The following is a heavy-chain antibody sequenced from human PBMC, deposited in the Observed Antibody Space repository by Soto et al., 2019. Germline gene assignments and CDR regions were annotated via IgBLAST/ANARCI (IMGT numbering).Heavy chain of an antibody. V-gene: IGHV1-8*01. CDR1: GYTFTSYD. CDR3: ARRLLNSFYWFDP. J-gene: IGHJ5*02. CDR2: MNPNSGNT. D-gene: IGHD1-26*01. Sequence: VASVKVSCKASGYTFTSYDINWVRQATGQGLEWMGWMNPNSGNTGYAQKFQGRVTMTRNTSISTAYMELSSLRSEDTAVYYCARRLLNSFYWFDPWGQGTLVTVSS.